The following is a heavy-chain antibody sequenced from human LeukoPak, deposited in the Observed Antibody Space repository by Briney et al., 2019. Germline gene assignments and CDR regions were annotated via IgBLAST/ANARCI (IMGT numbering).Heavy chain of an antibody. V-gene: IGHV4-4*07. D-gene: IGHD3-3*01. J-gene: IGHJ5*02. CDR2: IYTSGST. CDR1: GGSISSYY. CDR3: ARDLRFLEWSLFDP. Sequence: PSETLSLTCTVPGGSISSYYWSWIRQPAGKGLEWIGRIYTSGSTNYNPSLKSRVTMSVDTSKNQFSLKLSSVTAADTAVYYCARDLRFLEWSLFDPWGQGTLVTVSS.